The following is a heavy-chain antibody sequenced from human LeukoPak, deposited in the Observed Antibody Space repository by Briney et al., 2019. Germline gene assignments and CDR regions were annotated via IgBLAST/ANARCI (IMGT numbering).Heavy chain of an antibody. J-gene: IGHJ6*03. Sequence: SVKVPCKASGGTFSSYAISWVRQAPGQGLEWMGGIIPIFGTANYAQKFQGRVTITTDESTSTAYMELSSLRSEDTAVYYCARSLIAAAGDYYYYYMDVWGKGTTVTVSS. D-gene: IGHD6-13*01. CDR3: ARSLIAAAGDYYYYYMDV. CDR2: IIPIFGTA. CDR1: GGTFSSYA. V-gene: IGHV1-69*05.